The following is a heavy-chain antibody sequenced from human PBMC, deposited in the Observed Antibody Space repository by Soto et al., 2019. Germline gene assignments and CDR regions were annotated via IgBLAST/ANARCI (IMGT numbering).Heavy chain of an antibody. CDR2: INHSGST. CDR3: ASEGSIAARVHAFDI. V-gene: IGHV4-34*01. Sequence: QVQLQQWGAGLLKPSETLSLTCAVYGGSFSGYYWSWIRQPPGKGLEWIGEINHSGSTNYNPSLKSRVTISVDTSKNQFSLKLSSVTAADTAVYYCASEGSIAARVHAFDIWGQGTMVTVSS. J-gene: IGHJ3*02. D-gene: IGHD6-6*01. CDR1: GGSFSGYY.